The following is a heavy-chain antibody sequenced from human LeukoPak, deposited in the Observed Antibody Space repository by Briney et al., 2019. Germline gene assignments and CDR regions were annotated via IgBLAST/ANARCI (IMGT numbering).Heavy chain of an antibody. J-gene: IGHJ4*02. Sequence: AASVKVSCTASGGTFSSYTFSWVRQAPGQGLEWMGRIVPLLGIANYAQKFQGRVTITADKSTTTAYMEVTSLRSEDTAVYYCAADQYDSRAYELRFDYWGQGTLVTVSS. D-gene: IGHD3-22*01. V-gene: IGHV1-69*02. CDR3: AADQYDSRAYELRFDY. CDR2: IVPLLGIA. CDR1: GGTFSSYT.